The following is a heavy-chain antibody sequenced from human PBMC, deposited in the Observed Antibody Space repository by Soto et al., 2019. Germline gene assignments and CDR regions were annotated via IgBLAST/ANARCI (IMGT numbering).Heavy chain of an antibody. CDR3: ARLGGYYQALDS. CDR1: GGSISPYY. J-gene: IGHJ4*02. V-gene: IGHV4-59*08. D-gene: IGHD3-22*01. CDR2: IYYTGTT. Sequence: QVQLQESGPGLVKPSETLSLTCTVSGGSISPYYWSWIRQPPGKGLEWIGYIYYTGTTNYYPSLNSRVTMSVDTSNNQFSLKLSSVTAADTAVYYCARLGGYYQALDSWGPGTLVTVSS.